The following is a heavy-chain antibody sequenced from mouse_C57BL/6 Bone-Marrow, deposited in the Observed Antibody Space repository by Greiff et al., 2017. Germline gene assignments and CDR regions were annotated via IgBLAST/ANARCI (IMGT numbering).Heavy chain of an antibody. CDR2: ISGGGGNT. D-gene: IGHD2-3*01. J-gene: IGHJ3*01. Sequence: EVKLVESGGGLVKPGGSLKLSCAASGFTFSSYTMSWVRQTPEKRLEWVATISGGGGNTYYPDSVKGRFTISRDTAKNTLYLQMSSLRSEDTALYYCARHGLYDGYYWFADWGQGTLVTVSA. V-gene: IGHV5-9*01. CDR1: GFTFSSYT. CDR3: ARHGLYDGYYWFAD.